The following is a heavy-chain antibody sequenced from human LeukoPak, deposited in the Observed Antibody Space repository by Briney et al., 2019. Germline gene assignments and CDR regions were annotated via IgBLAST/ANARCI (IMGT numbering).Heavy chain of an antibody. D-gene: IGHD2-15*01. V-gene: IGHV3-23*01. CDR1: GFTFSSYG. Sequence: GGSLRLSCAASGFTFSSYGMSWVRQAPGKGLEWVSGISGSGDSTYYADSVKGRFTISRDNSKNTLSLQMNSLRTEDTALYYCAKDMGNCSGGSCYSSAFDYWGQGTLVTVSS. CDR3: AKDMGNCSGGSCYSSAFDY. CDR2: ISGSGDST. J-gene: IGHJ4*02.